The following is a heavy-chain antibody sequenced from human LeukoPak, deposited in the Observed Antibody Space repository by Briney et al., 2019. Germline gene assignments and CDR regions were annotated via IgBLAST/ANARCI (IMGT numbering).Heavy chain of an antibody. D-gene: IGHD3-22*01. CDR1: GGSISSYY. V-gene: IGHV4-59*01. J-gene: IGHJ4*02. Sequence: PSETLSLTCTVSGGSISSYYWSWIRQPPGKGLEWIGYIYYSGSTNYNPSLKSRVTISVDTSKNQFSLKLSSVTAEDTAVYYCAREGLNYYDSSGYPPNLDYWGQGTLVTVSS. CDR2: IYYSGST. CDR3: AREGLNYYDSSGYPPNLDY.